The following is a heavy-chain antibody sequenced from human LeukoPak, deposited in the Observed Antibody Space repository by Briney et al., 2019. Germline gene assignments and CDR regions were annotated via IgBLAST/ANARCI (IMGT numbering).Heavy chain of an antibody. D-gene: IGHD4-17*01. J-gene: IGHJ4*02. Sequence: ASVKVSCKASGYTFTGYYIHWVRQAPGQGLEWMGWINPTHGGTNFAQKFQGRVTMTRDTSICTAYMELSRLRSDDTAMYYCAIVTTADGYWGQGTPLTVSS. CDR3: AIVTTADGY. V-gene: IGHV1-2*02. CDR2: INPTHGGT. CDR1: GYTFTGYY.